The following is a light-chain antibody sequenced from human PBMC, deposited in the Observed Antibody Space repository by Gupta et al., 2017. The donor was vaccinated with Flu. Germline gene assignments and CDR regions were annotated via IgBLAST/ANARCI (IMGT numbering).Light chain of an antibody. CDR1: NIGSKS. Sequence: SYLLTQPPSVSVAQGQTARLSCGGNNIGSKSVHWYRQKPGQAPVLVVYDNSDRPSAIPERFSGSNSGNTATLTISRVEAGDEADYYCQVWESSSDLSVVFGGGTKLTVL. V-gene: IGLV3-21*02. CDR2: DNS. CDR3: QVWESSSDLSVV. J-gene: IGLJ2*01.